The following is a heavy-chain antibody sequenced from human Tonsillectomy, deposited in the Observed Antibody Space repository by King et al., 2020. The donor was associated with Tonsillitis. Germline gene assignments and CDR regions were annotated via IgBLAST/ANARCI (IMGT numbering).Heavy chain of an antibody. CDR2: ISSTSRYK. D-gene: IGHD3-16*01. J-gene: IGHJ6*01. V-gene: IGHV3-21*01. CDR1: IATFGGYS. CDR3: AREGAPWGDGMDV. Sequence: VQLVESGGGLVKPGGSLRLSCAASIATFGGYSMNLVRQAPGKGLEWVASISSTSRYKYYSGSVKGRFSISRDNANNSLFLQMSDLRAEDTAMYYCAREGAPWGDGMDVWGQGTTVTVSS.